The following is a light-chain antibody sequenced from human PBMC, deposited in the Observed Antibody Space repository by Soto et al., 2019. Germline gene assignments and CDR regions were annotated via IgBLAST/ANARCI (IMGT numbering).Light chain of an antibody. Sequence: DIQMTQSPSTLSASVGDRVTITCRASQSVSVWLAWYQQKPGKAPKLLISDASSLQRGVPSRFSGSGSGTDFTLIISSLQPDDFATYYCQQYITYSPYTFGQGTKVEIE. J-gene: IGKJ2*01. CDR3: QQYITYSPYT. CDR2: DAS. CDR1: QSVSVW. V-gene: IGKV1-5*01.